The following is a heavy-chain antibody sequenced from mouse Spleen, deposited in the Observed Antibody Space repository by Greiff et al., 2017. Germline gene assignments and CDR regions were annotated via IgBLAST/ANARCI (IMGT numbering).Heavy chain of an antibody. CDR1: GFVFSDYG. CDR3: PRRHMTGYAMDY. V-gene: IGHV5-17*01. D-gene: IGHD2-3*01. CDR2: ISSGGNTV. J-gene: IGHJ4*01. Sequence: DVKLVESGGGLVKPGGSLKLSCAASGFVFSDYGMHWVRQAPEKGLEWVAFISSGGNTVYYADTVKGRFTISRDNAKNTLFLQMTSLRSEDTAMYYCPRRHMTGYAMDYWGQGTSVTVSS.